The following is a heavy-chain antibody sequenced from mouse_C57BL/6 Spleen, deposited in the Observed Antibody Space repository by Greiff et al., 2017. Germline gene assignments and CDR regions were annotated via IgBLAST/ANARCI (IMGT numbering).Heavy chain of an antibody. CDR2: IDPSDSYT. J-gene: IGHJ1*03. Sequence: QVQLQQPGAELVMPGASVKLSCKASGYTFTSYWMHWVKQRPGQGLEWIGEIDPSDSYTNYNQKFKGKSTLTVDKSSSTAYMQLSSLTSEDSAVYDCARSGYYGSSYPYWYFDVWGTGTTVTVSS. CDR1: GYTFTSYW. V-gene: IGHV1-69*01. D-gene: IGHD1-1*01. CDR3: ARSGYYGSSYPYWYFDV.